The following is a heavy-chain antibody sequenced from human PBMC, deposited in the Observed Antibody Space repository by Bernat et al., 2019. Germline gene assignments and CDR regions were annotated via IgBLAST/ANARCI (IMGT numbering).Heavy chain of an antibody. CDR2: IYSGGRT. J-gene: IGHJ4*02. CDR3: AGARIAVAGYFDD. Sequence: EVQLVETGGGLIQPGGSLRLSCAASGFTVSSNYMSWVRQAPGKGLEWVSVIYSGGRTYYADSVKGRFTISRDNSKNTLYLQMNSLRAEDTAVYYCAGARIAVAGYFDDWGQGTLVTVSS. D-gene: IGHD6-19*01. V-gene: IGHV3-53*05. CDR1: GFTVSSNY.